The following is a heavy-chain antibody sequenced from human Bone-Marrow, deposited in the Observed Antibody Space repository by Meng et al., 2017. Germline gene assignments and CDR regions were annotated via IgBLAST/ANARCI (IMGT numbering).Heavy chain of an antibody. CDR1: GGSISSSNW. J-gene: IGHJ4*02. CDR3: ARGSSSSWPNFDY. Sequence: QVQTQESGPGLVKPSGTLSLPFGVSGGSISSSNWWSWVRQPPGKGLEWIGEIYHSGSTNYNPSLKSRVTISVDKSKNQLSLKLSSVTAADTAVYYCARGSSSSWPNFDYWGQGTLVTVSS. V-gene: IGHV4-4*02. D-gene: IGHD6-13*01. CDR2: IYHSGST.